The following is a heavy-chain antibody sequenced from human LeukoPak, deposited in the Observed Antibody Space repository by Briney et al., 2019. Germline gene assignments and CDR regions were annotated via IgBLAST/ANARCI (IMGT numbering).Heavy chain of an antibody. D-gene: IGHD4-17*01. CDR1: GLTFSSYA. V-gene: IGHV3-23*01. Sequence: PGGSLRLSCAASGLTFSSYAMSWVRQAPGKGLEWVSAISGSGDKTYNADSVKGRFTISRDNSKNTLYLQMNSLRPEDTAVYYCAKDDGDHDFDYWGQGTLVTVSS. CDR3: AKDDGDHDFDY. J-gene: IGHJ4*02. CDR2: ISGSGDKT.